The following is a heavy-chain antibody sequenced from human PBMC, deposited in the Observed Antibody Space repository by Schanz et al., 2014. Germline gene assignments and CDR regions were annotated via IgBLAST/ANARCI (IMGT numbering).Heavy chain of an antibody. CDR1: GFSLDIFA. J-gene: IGHJ3*02. D-gene: IGHD3-10*01. Sequence: EVHLLESGGGLVEPGGSLRLSCATSGFSLDIFAVSWVRQAPGKGLEWVSSINTGGDSTYYADSVKGRFTISRDNSKNTLYLQMNSLRAEDTAVYYCAKGRFGELSAFDIWGQGTMVTVSS. CDR3: AKGRFGELSAFDI. CDR2: INTGGDST. V-gene: IGHV3-23*01.